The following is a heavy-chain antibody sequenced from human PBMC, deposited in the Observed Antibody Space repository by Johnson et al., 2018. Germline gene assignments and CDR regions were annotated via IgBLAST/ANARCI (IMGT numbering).Heavy chain of an antibody. CDR3: GGGHSSSCGWRELLGGY. CDR1: GFTFSSYA. V-gene: IGHV3-64*01. D-gene: IGHD6-13*01. J-gene: IGHJ4*02. CDR2: IRRNGGRT. Sequence: VQLGQSGGGLVQPGGSLRLSCAASGFTFSSYAMHWVRQAQGKGLEYASAIRRNGGRTYYANFVKGRFTISRDNSKNTLYIQMGSLGAEDMAVYYCGGGHSSSCGWRELLGGYWGQGTLVTASS.